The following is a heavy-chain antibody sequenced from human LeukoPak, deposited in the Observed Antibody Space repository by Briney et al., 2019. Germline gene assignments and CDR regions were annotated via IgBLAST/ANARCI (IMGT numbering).Heavy chain of an antibody. CDR2: ISGSGGST. D-gene: IGHD3-9*01. Sequence: GGSLRLSCAASGFTFSSYAMSWVRQAPGKGLEWVSAISGSGGSTYYADSVKGRFTISRDNSKNTLYLQMNSLRAEDTAVYYCAKDKGLRYFDWLPSTFDYWGQGTLVTVSS. CDR1: GFTFSSYA. J-gene: IGHJ4*02. CDR3: AKDKGLRYFDWLPSTFDY. V-gene: IGHV3-23*01.